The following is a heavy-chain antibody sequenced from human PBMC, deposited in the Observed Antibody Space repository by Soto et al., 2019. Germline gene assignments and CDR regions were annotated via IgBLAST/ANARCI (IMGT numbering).Heavy chain of an antibody. Sequence: PGGSLRLSCAASGFTFSSYGMHWVRQAPGKGLEWVAVISYDGSNKYYADSVKGRFTISRDNSKNTLYLQMNSLRAEDTAVYYCAKDGDYGYYFDYWGQGTLVTVSS. D-gene: IGHD4-17*01. CDR3: AKDGDYGYYFDY. CDR2: ISYDGSNK. CDR1: GFTFSSYG. J-gene: IGHJ4*02. V-gene: IGHV3-30*18.